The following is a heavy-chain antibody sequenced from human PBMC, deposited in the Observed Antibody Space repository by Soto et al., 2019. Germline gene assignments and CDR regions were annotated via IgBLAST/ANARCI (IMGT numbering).Heavy chain of an antibody. D-gene: IGHD6-13*01. Sequence: ASVKVFCKASGYIFTNYYIHWVRQAPGQGLEWMAIINPLPTSGSTNYAQEFQGRVTVTRDTSTSTVYMELNSLRSDDTAIYYCARDLAAAAYWGQGTLVTVSS. CDR3: ARDLAAAAY. V-gene: IGHV1-46*01. CDR2: INPLPTSGST. J-gene: IGHJ4*02. CDR1: GYIFTNYY.